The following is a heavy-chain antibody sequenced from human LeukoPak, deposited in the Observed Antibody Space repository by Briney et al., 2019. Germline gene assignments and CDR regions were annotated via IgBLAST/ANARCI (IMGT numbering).Heavy chain of an antibody. V-gene: IGHV4-59*08. J-gene: IGHJ4*02. CDR2: IYYSGST. Sequence: SGTLSLTCTVSDGSISSYYWSWIRQPPGKGLEWIGYIYYSGSTNYNPSLKSRVTISVDTSKNQFSLKLSSVTAADTAVYYCARHGGWGSTFDYWGQGTLVTVSS. D-gene: IGHD1-1*01. CDR1: DGSISSYY. CDR3: ARHGGWGSTFDY.